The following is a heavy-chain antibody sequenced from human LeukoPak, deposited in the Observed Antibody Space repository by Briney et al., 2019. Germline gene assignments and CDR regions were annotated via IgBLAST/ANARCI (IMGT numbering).Heavy chain of an antibody. Sequence: GGSQRLSCAASRFIFTNYWIHWVRQAPGKGLVWVSHVNNDGSATSYADSVKGRFTISRDSAKNPLYLQMNSLRAEDTAVYYCARDVVGLENDYWGQGTLVTVSS. V-gene: IGHV3-74*01. J-gene: IGHJ4*02. CDR3: ARDVVGLENDY. D-gene: IGHD3-10*01. CDR1: RFIFTNYW. CDR2: VNNDGSAT.